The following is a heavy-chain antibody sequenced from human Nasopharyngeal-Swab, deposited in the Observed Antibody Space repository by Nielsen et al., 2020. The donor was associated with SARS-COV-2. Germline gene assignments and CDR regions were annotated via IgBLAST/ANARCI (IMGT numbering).Heavy chain of an antibody. J-gene: IGHJ4*02. CDR3: AKDITTFGVVIASFDY. V-gene: IGHV3-23*01. Sequence: WIRQLPGKGLEWVSAISGSGGSTFYADSVKGRFTISRDSSKNTLYLQMNSLRAEDTAVYYCAKDITTFGVVIASFDYWGQGTLVTVSS. CDR2: ISGSGGST. D-gene: IGHD3-3*01.